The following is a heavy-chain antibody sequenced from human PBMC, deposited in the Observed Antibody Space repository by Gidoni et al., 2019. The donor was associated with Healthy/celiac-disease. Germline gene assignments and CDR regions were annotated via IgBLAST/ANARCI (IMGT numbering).Heavy chain of an antibody. CDR3: ARDNQITMVRGATIDY. D-gene: IGHD3-10*01. CDR2: ISSSSSTI. CDR1: GFTFSSYS. V-gene: IGHV3-48*02. Sequence: EVQLVESGGGLVQPGGSLRLSCAASGFTFSSYSMNWVRQAPGKGLEWVSYISSSSSTIYYADSVKGRFTISRDNAKNSLDLQMNSLRDEDTAVYYCARDNQITMVRGATIDYWGQGTLVTVSS. J-gene: IGHJ4*02.